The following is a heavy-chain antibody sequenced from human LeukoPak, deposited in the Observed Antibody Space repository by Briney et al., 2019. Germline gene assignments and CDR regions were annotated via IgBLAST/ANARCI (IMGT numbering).Heavy chain of an antibody. CDR3: ARGVYIAAAQYGY. CDR1: GGSISSYY. J-gene: IGHJ4*01. CDR2: IYYSGTT. D-gene: IGHD6-13*01. V-gene: IGHV4-59*01. Sequence: SETLSLTCTVSGGSISSYYWSWIRQPPGKGLEWIGYIYYSGTTNYNPSLKSRVTISVDTSKNQFSLKLSSVTAADTAVYYCARGVYIAAAQYGYWGQEPWSPSPQ.